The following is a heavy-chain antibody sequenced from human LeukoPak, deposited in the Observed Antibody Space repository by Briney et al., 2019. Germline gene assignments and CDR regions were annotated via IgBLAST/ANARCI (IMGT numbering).Heavy chain of an antibody. Sequence: ASVKVSCTASGYTFTSYYVHWVRQAPGQGLEWMGIINPSGGSTSYAQKFQGRVTMTRDTSTSTVYMELSSLRSEDTAVYYCASDRGYDPLFFDYWGQGTLVTVSS. CDR1: GYTFTSYY. CDR2: INPSGGST. J-gene: IGHJ4*02. CDR3: ASDRGYDPLFFDY. D-gene: IGHD5-12*01. V-gene: IGHV1-46*01.